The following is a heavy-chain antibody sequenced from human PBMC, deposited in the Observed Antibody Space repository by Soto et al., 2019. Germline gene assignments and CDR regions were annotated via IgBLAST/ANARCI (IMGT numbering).Heavy chain of an antibody. CDR1: GGSFSGYY. CDR2: IKHRGST. CDR3: ASGSSDYFWYFDL. V-gene: IGHV4-34*01. D-gene: IGHD4-17*01. J-gene: IGHJ2*01. Sequence: SETLSLTCAVYGGSFSGYYWSWIRQPPGKGLEWIGEIKHRGSTNYNPSIKSRVTISVDTYKNQFSLKLSSVTAADTAVYYCASGSSDYFWYFDLWGRGTLVTVAS.